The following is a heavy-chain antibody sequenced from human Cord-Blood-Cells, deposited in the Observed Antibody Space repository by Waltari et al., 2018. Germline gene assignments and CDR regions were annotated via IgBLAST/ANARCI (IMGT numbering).Heavy chain of an antibody. CDR3: ARDRVYCSSTSCYYYYGMDV. D-gene: IGHD2-2*01. CDR1: GGTFSSYA. Sequence: QVQLVQSGAEVKKPGSSVKVSCKASGGTFSSYAISWVRQAPGQGLEWMGVIIPIFGTANYAQKFQGRVTMTADKSTSTVYMELSSLRSEDTAVYYCARDRVYCSSTSCYYYYGMDVWGQGTTVTVSS. V-gene: IGHV1-69*06. CDR2: IIPIFGTA. J-gene: IGHJ6*02.